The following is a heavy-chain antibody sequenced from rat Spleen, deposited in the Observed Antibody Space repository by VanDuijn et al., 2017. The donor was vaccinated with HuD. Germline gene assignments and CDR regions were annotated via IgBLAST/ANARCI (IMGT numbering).Heavy chain of an antibody. Sequence: EVQLVESGGGLVQPGRSLKLSCAASGFTFSNYDMAWVRQAPTKGLEWVASISYDGSSTYYRDSVKGRFTISRDNAKSTLYLQMDSLRSEDTATYYCTTQGIIRVPLFDYWGQGVMVTVSS. J-gene: IGHJ2*01. CDR1: GFTFSNYD. CDR2: ISYDGSST. V-gene: IGHV5-20*01. D-gene: IGHD4-3*01. CDR3: TTQGIIRVPLFDY.